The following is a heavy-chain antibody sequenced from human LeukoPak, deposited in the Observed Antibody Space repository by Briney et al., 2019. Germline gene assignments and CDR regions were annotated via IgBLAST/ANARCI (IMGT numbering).Heavy chain of an antibody. Sequence: SETLSLTCSASGGSITASSSYWGWIRRPPGKGLEWIASVYYGGSTYYNPSLRSRFPISVDTSMTQLSLNLTSVTAADTALYYCARHGEYCNSGSCYAVDDWGQGTLVAVSS. CDR1: GGSITASSSY. J-gene: IGHJ4*02. D-gene: IGHD2-2*01. CDR3: ARHGEYCNSGSCYAVDD. V-gene: IGHV4-39*01. CDR2: VYYGGST.